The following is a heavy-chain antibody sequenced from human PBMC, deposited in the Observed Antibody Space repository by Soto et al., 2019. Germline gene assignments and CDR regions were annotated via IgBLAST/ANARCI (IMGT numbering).Heavy chain of an antibody. CDR1: GDSISSGYY. Sequence: SETLSLTCAVSGDSISSGYYWAWIRQPPGKGLEWIGSIYHTGTTYYNPSLKSRVTISVDTSENQFALKLNSVTAADSAVYYCARTDNVGYYQHFGQGRLVTVSS. V-gene: IGHV4-38-2*01. CDR2: IYHTGTT. J-gene: IGHJ1*01. D-gene: IGHD3-3*01. CDR3: ARTDNVGYYQH.